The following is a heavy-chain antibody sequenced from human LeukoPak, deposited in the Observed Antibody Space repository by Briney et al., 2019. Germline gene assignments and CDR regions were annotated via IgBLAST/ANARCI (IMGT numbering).Heavy chain of an antibody. CDR2: IYYSGST. D-gene: IGHD6-13*01. CDR3: ARSSIQLEVFGWFDP. V-gene: IGHV4-59*12. J-gene: IGHJ5*02. Sequence: PSETLSLTCTVSGGSISSYYWSWIRQPPGKGLEWIGYIYYSGSTNYNPSLKSRVTISVDTSKNQFSLKLSSVTAADTAVYYCARSSIQLEVFGWFDPWGQGTLVTVSS. CDR1: GGSISSYY.